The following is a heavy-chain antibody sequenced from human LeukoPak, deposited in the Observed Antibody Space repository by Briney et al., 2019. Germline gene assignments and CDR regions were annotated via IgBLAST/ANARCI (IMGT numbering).Heavy chain of an antibody. D-gene: IGHD1-26*01. CDR3: ARANVGAFDY. V-gene: IGHV1-8*01. Sequence: ASVKVSCKASGYTFTSYDINWVRQATGQGLEWMGWMNPNSGNTGYAQKVQGRVTMTRNTSISTAYMELSSLRSDDTAVYYCARANVGAFDYWGQGTLVTVSS. CDR1: GYTFTSYD. J-gene: IGHJ4*02. CDR2: MNPNSGNT.